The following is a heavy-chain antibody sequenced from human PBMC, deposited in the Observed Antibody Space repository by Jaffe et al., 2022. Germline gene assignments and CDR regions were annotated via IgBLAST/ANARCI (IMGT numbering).Heavy chain of an antibody. J-gene: IGHJ4*02. CDR3: AAGGYDFWSGYTPFDY. Sequence: QMQLVQSGPEVKKPGTSVKVSCKASGFTFTSSAVQWVRQARGQRLEWIGWIVVGSGNTNYAQKFQERVTITRDMSTSTAYMELSSLRSEDTAVYYCAAGGYDFWSGYTPFDYWGQGTLVTVSS. CDR1: GFTFTSSA. D-gene: IGHD3-3*01. CDR2: IVVGSGNT. V-gene: IGHV1-58*01.